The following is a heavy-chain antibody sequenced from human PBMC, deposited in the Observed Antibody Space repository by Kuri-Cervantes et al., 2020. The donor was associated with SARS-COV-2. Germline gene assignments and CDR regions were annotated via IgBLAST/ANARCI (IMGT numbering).Heavy chain of an antibody. CDR3: ASCSSTSCSRRYYYYYYMDV. D-gene: IGHD2-2*01. CDR2: INPNSGGT. Sequence: ASVKVSCKAPETTFPNYDINWVRQAPGQGLEWMGWINPNSGGTNYAQKFQGGVTMTRDTSISTAYMELSRLRSDDTAVYYCASCSSTSCSRRYYYYYYMDVWGKGTTVTVSS. CDR1: ETTFPNYD. V-gene: IGHV1-2*02. J-gene: IGHJ6*03.